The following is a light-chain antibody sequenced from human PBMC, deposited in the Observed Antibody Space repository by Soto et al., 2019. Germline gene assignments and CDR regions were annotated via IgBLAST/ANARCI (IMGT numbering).Light chain of an antibody. Sequence: EIVLTQSPATLSLSPGERATLSCRASQSVSSYLAWYQQKPGQAPRLLIYDASNRATGIPARFSGSGSGTDFTLTISSLEPEDFAVYYCQQRSNLPPTFCGGTKVEIK. CDR2: DAS. V-gene: IGKV3-11*01. CDR3: QQRSNLPPT. CDR1: QSVSSY. J-gene: IGKJ4*01.